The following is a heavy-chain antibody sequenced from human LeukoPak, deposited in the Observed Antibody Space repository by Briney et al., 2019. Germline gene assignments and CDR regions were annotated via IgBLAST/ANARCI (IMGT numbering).Heavy chain of an antibody. CDR3: AKASNYGGNAD. V-gene: IGHV3-30*18. CDR2: ISYDGSNK. Sequence: GGSLRLSCAASGFTFSRYGMHWVRQAPGKGLEWVAVISYDGSNKYYADSVKGRFTISRDNSKNTLYLQMNSLRAEDTAVFYCAKASNYGGNADWGQGTLVTVSS. D-gene: IGHD4-23*01. J-gene: IGHJ4*02. CDR1: GFTFSRYG.